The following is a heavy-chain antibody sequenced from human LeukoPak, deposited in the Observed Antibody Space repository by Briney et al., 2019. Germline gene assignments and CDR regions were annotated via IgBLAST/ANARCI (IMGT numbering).Heavy chain of an antibody. Sequence: GASVKVSCKTSGYTFTSYGINWVRQAPGQGLEWMGWINPNSGGTNYAQKFQGWVTMTRDTSISTAYMELSRLRSDDTAVYYCARDGYCSGGSCYSIFDYWGQGTLVTVSS. D-gene: IGHD2-15*01. J-gene: IGHJ4*02. CDR3: ARDGYCSGGSCYSIFDY. V-gene: IGHV1-2*04. CDR2: INPNSGGT. CDR1: GYTFTSYG.